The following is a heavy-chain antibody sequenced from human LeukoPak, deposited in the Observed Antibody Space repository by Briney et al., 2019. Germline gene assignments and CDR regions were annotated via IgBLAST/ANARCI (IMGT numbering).Heavy chain of an antibody. J-gene: IGHJ4*02. D-gene: IGHD4-23*01. CDR1: GGTFSSHA. CDR3: ARAPTAVTTYYFDY. CDR2: IIPIFGTA. V-gene: IGHV1-69*01. Sequence: VKVSCKASGGTFSSHAISWVRQAPGQGLEWMGGIIPIFGTANYAQKFQGRVTITADESTSTAYMELSSLRSEDTAVYYCARAPTAVTTYYFDYWGQGTLVTVSS.